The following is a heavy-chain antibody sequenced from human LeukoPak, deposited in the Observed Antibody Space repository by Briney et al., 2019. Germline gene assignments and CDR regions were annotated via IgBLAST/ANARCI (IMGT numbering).Heavy chain of an antibody. CDR2: INHSGST. CDR1: GGSFSGYY. J-gene: IGHJ5*02. D-gene: IGHD3-10*01. V-gene: IGHV4-34*01. CDR3: ARGGHYYGSGSYSQNWFDP. Sequence: SETLSLTCAVYGGSFSGYYWSWIRQPPGKGLEWIGEINHSGSTNYNPSLKSRVTISVDTSKNQFSLKLSSVTAADTAVYYCARGGHYYGSGSYSQNWFDPWGQGTLVTVSS.